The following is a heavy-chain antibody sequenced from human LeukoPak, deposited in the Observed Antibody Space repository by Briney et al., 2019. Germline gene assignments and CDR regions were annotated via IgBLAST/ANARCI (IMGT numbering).Heavy chain of an antibody. CDR1: GGTFSNYA. Sequence: SVKVSCKASGGTFSNYAISWVRQAPGQGLEWLGGIIPIFGPPNTAQKFQGRVTVTADESTSTVHMELSSLTSEDTAMYYCARDRSSGTFDSFGIWGPGTMVTVSS. V-gene: IGHV1-69*01. CDR2: IIPIFGPP. J-gene: IGHJ3*02. CDR3: ARDRSSGTFDSFGI. D-gene: IGHD1-26*01.